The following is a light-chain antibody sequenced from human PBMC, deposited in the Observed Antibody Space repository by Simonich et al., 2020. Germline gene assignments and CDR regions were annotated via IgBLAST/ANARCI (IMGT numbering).Light chain of an antibody. J-gene: IGKJ5*01. CDR1: QSVLYSSNNKNY. V-gene: IGKV4-1*01. CDR3: QQYYSTPIT. Sequence: DIVMTQSPDSLAVSLGERATSNCKSSQSVLYSSNNKNYLAWYQQKPEQPPKLLIYWASTRESVVPDRFSGSGSGTDFTLTISSLQAEDVAVYYCQQYYSTPITFGQGTRLEIK. CDR2: WAS.